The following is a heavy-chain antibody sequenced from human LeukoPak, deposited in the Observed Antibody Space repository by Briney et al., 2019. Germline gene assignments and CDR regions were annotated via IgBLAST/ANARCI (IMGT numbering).Heavy chain of an antibody. Sequence: PSETLSLTCAVYGGSFSGYYWSWIRQPPGKGLEWIGEINHSGSTNYNPSLKSRVTISVDTSKNQFSLKLSSVTAADTAVYYCARVLGYCSSTSCHNYYYYGIDVWGQGTTVTVSS. V-gene: IGHV4-34*01. J-gene: IGHJ6*02. CDR2: INHSGST. CDR1: GGSFSGYY. CDR3: ARVLGYCSSTSCHNYYYYGIDV. D-gene: IGHD2-2*02.